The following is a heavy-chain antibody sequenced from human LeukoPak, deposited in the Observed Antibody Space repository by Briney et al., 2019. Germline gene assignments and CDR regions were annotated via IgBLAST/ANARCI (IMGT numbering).Heavy chain of an antibody. J-gene: IGHJ4*02. CDR3: AKDRLNWAFDY. Sequence: QPGGSLRLSCAASGFTFSSYGMHWVRQAPGKGLEWVAVIWYDGSNKYYADSVKGRFTISRDNSKNTLYLQMNSLRAEDTAVYYCAKDRLNWAFDYWGQGTLVTVSS. CDR2: IWYDGSNK. D-gene: IGHD7-27*01. V-gene: IGHV3-30*02. CDR1: GFTFSSYG.